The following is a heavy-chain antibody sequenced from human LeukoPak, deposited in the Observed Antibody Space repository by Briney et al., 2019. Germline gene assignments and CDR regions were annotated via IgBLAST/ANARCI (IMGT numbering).Heavy chain of an antibody. V-gene: IGHV4-59*11. CDR3: ARTWMGITGDYWTGLDP. Sequence: SETLSLTCTVSGGSIISHDWSWIRHPPGEGLEWIGYIYYSGSTNYNPSLKSRVTISVDTSKNQLSLKLSSVPAADPAVYYCARTWMGITGDYWTGLDPWGPGTLVTVSS. D-gene: IGHD4-17*01. CDR1: GGSIISHD. J-gene: IGHJ5*02. CDR2: IYYSGST.